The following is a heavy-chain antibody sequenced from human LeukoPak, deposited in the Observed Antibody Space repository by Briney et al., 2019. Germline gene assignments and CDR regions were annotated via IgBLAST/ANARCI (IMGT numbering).Heavy chain of an antibody. V-gene: IGHV3-23*01. Sequence: GSLRLSCAASGFTFSSYWMSWVRQAPGKGLEWVSAISGSGADTYYADSVKGGFTISRDNYMKTLYMQMNRLRAEDTAVYYCAKNGGSGSYYRSPFDYWGQGTLVTVSS. CDR1: GFTFSSYW. D-gene: IGHD3-10*01. CDR3: AKNGGSGSYYRSPFDY. CDR2: ISGSGADT. J-gene: IGHJ4*02.